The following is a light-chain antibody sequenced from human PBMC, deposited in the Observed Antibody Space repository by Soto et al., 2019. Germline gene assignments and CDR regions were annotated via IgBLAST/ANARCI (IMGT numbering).Light chain of an antibody. CDR1: QSVSSH. CDR2: GAS. J-gene: IGKJ1*01. V-gene: IGKV3-15*01. Sequence: EIVMTQSPATLSVSPGERATLSCRASQSVSSHLAWYQQKPGQAPRLLISGASTKATGIPARFSGSGSGTEFATTISRLKSEDFAVDYCHHYHIWWNFGQGTKVLVK. CDR3: HHYHIWWN.